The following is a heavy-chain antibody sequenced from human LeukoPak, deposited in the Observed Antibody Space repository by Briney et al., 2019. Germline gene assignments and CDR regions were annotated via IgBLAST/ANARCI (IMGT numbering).Heavy chain of an antibody. CDR1: GYTFTSYG. D-gene: IGHD4-23*01. V-gene: IGHV1-18*01. CDR3: ARPDYGGNRGSFDI. J-gene: IGHJ3*02. CDR2: INGYNGNT. Sequence: ASVKVSCKASGYTFTSYGIIWVRQAPGQGLEWMGGINGYNGNTNYTQKLQGRVTMTTDTSTSTAYMELRSLRSDDTAVYYCARPDYGGNRGSFDIWGQGTMVTVSS.